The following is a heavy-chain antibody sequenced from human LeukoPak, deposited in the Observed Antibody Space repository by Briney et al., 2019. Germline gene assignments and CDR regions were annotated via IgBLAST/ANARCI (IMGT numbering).Heavy chain of an antibody. Sequence: ASVKVSCKASGYTFTSYGISWVRQAPGQGLEWMGWISAYNGNTNYAQKPQGRVTMTTDTSTSTAYMELRSLRSDDTAVYYCARSDSQYYYYYGMDVWGQGTTVTVSS. CDR1: GYTFTSYG. J-gene: IGHJ6*02. D-gene: IGHD3-22*01. CDR3: ARSDSQYYYYYGMDV. V-gene: IGHV1-18*01. CDR2: ISAYNGNT.